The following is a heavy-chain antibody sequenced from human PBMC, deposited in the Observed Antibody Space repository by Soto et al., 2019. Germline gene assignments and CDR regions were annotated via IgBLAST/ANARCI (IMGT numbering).Heavy chain of an antibody. D-gene: IGHD3-22*01. CDR2: IYYSGRT. V-gene: IGHV4-31*03. CDR1: GGSISGGGYY. Sequence: SETLALTCTVSGGSISGGGYYCSWIRQHPGKGLEWIGYIYYSGRTYYNPSLKSRVTISLDTTKNQFSLELSSVTAADTAVYSCASLVDYASSGYHLSGQGTLLTVFS. J-gene: IGHJ5*02. CDR3: ASLVDYASSGYHL.